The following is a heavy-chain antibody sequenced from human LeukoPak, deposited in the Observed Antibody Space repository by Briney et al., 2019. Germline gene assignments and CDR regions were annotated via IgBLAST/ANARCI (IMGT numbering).Heavy chain of an antibody. CDR1: GGSISSSSYY. Sequence: SETLSLTCTVSGGSISSSSYYWGWIRQPPGKGLEWIGSIYYSGSTYYNPSLKSRVTISINTSKNQFSLKLSSVTAADTAVYYCARAGGSGLIDYWGQGTLVTVSS. J-gene: IGHJ4*02. V-gene: IGHV4-39*07. CDR3: ARAGGSGLIDY. D-gene: IGHD6-19*01. CDR2: IYYSGST.